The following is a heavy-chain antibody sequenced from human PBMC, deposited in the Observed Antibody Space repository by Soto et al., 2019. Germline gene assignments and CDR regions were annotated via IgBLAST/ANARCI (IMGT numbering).Heavy chain of an antibody. CDR2: IIPLIDIK. J-gene: IGHJ6*02. CDR3: AGGVDCIGTSCYYYHGLDL. Sequence: QVQLVQSGAEMKKPGSSVKLSCKASGGTFSTYSVTWVRQAPGQGLEWLGRIIPLIDIKDSAQKFQGRVTLTADTSTSTAYLELNSLRSEDTAVYYCAGGVDCIGTSCYYYHGLDLWGQGTTVIVSS. V-gene: IGHV1-69*02. CDR1: GGTFSTYS. D-gene: IGHD2-2*01.